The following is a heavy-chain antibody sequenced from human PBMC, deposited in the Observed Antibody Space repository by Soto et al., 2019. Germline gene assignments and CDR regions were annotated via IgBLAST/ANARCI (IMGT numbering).Heavy chain of an antibody. J-gene: IGHJ5*02. CDR1: GGTFSSYA. CDR2: IIPIFGTA. D-gene: IGHD2-2*01. V-gene: IGHV1-69*13. Sequence: SVKVSCKASGGTFSSYAISWVRHAPGQGLEWMGGIIPIFGTANYAQKFQGRVTITADESTSTAYMELSSLRSEDTAVYYCARAGGCSSTSCYLFDPWGQGTLVTVSS. CDR3: ARAGGCSSTSCYLFDP.